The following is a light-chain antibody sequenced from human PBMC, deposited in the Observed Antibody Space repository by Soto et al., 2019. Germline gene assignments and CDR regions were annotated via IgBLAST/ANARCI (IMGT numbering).Light chain of an antibody. CDR3: QQRSNWPPVIT. Sequence: EIVLTQSPATLSLSPGERFTLSCRASQSFSSYLAWYQQKPGQAPRLLIYDASKRATGIPARFSGRGSGTEFTLTISSLEPEDFAVYYCQQRSNWPPVITFGQGTRLEIK. V-gene: IGKV3-11*01. J-gene: IGKJ5*01. CDR1: QSFSSY. CDR2: DAS.